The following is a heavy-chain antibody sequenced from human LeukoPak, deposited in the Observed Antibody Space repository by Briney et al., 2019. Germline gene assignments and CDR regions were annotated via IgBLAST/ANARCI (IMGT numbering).Heavy chain of an antibody. CDR2: INAYNGNT. CDR1: GYPFTNYG. J-gene: IGHJ4*02. V-gene: IGHV1-18*01. Sequence: ASVKLSCKASGYPFTNYGLSWVRQAPGQGLEWMGWINAYNGNTNYAQKFQGRVTMTTDTSTSTAYMELRSLRSDDTAAYYCARAAWEGRLGGDYWGQGTLVTVSS. CDR3: ARAAWEGRLGGDY. D-gene: IGHD1-26*01.